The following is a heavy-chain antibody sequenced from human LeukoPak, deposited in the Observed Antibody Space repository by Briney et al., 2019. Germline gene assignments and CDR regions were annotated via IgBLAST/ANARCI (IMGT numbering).Heavy chain of an antibody. V-gene: IGHV1-69*13. J-gene: IGHJ4*02. CDR2: IIPIFGTA. D-gene: IGHD2-2*01. Sequence: ASVKVSCKASGGTFSSYAISWVRQAPGQGLEWMGGIIPIFGTANYAQKFQGRVTITADESTSTAYMELSSLRSEDTAVYYCARHPETRYCSSTSCEKYYFDYWGQGTLVTVSS. CDR3: ARHPETRYCSSTSCEKYYFDY. CDR1: GGTFSSYA.